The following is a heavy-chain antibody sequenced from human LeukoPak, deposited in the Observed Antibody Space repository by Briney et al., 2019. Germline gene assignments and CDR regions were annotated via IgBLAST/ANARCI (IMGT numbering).Heavy chain of an antibody. V-gene: IGHV1-2*02. CDR2: INPNSGGT. J-gene: IGHJ4*02. CDR1: GYTFTGYY. Sequence: ASVKVSCKASGYTFTGYYIHWVRQAPGQGREWVGWINPNSGGTNFAQKFQGRFTMTRDTSTTTAYMELSSLRSDDTAVYYCARARMGSAYDYFDYWGQGTLVTASS. D-gene: IGHD5-12*01. CDR3: ARARMGSAYDYFDY.